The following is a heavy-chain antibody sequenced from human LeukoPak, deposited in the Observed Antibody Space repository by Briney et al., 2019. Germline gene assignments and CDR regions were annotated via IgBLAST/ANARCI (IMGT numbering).Heavy chain of an antibody. CDR1: GFTFSDHY. D-gene: IGHD2-2*01. V-gene: IGHV3-11*06. J-gene: IGHJ5*02. CDR2: ISSSSSYT. Sequence: GGSLRLSCAASGFTFSDHYMSWIRQAPGKGLEWVSYISSSSSYTNYADSVKGRFTISRDNAKNSLYLQMNSLRAEDTTVYYCARSGYCSSTSCYRWFDPWGQGTLVTVSS. CDR3: ARSGYCSSTSCYRWFDP.